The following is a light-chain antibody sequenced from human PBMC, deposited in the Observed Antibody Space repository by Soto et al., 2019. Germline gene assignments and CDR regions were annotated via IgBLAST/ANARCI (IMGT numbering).Light chain of an antibody. CDR3: GTWHTTLSVEWV. CDR1: SSDFGDYHY. J-gene: IGLJ3*02. CDR2: DDD. Sequence: QSALTQPPSASGSPGQSVTISCTGSSSDFGDYHYVSWYQQYPGKAPKLVIYDDDKRPSGIPDRFSGSKSGTSATLDITGLQIGDEADYYCGTWHTTLSVEWVFGGGTKLTVL. V-gene: IGLV2-8*01.